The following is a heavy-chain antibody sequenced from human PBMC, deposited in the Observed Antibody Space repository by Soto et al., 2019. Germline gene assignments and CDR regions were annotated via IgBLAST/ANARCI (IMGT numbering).Heavy chain of an antibody. J-gene: IGHJ3*02. CDR1: GFTFSSYA. D-gene: IGHD3-10*01. CDR3: ESLQQRSYYTPDAFES. CDR2: ISYDGSNK. Sequence: GGSLRLSCAASGFTFSSYAMHWVRQAPGKGLEWVAVISYDGSNKYYADSVKGRFTISRDNSKNTLYLQMNSLRAEDTAVYYCESLQQRSYYTPDAFESWGQGTMVTVSS. V-gene: IGHV3-30-3*01.